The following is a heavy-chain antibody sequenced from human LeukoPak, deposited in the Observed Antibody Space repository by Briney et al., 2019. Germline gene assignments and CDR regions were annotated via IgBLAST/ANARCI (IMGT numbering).Heavy chain of an antibody. CDR3: ARGDCSGGSCYKPPTDY. CDR1: GYTFTSYY. J-gene: IGHJ4*02. D-gene: IGHD2-15*01. V-gene: IGHV1-46*01. Sequence: GASVKVSCKASGYTFTSYYMHWVRQAPGQGLEWMGIINPSGGSTSYAQKFQGRVTMTRDMSTSTVYMELSSLRSEDTAVYYCARGDCSGGSCYKPPTDYWGQGTLVTVSS. CDR2: INPSGGST.